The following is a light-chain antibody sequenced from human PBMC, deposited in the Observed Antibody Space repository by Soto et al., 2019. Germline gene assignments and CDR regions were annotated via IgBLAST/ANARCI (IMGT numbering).Light chain of an antibody. CDR2: LNSDGSH. CDR1: SGHSSYA. CDR3: QSWGAGMPV. J-gene: IGLJ3*02. Sequence: QPVLTQSSSASASPGASVTLTCTLSSGHSSYAIAWHQQQPEKGPRYLMKLNSDGSHSEGDGIPDRFSGSSSGAERYLTISRLQSEDEADYYCQSWGAGMPVFGGGTKVTVL. V-gene: IGLV4-69*01.